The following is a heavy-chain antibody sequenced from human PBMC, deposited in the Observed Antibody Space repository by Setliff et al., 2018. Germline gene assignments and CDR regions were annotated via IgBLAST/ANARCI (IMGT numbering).Heavy chain of an antibody. Sequence: ASVKVSCKAPASSFTGYYMHWLRQAPGQGPEWMGWINPNNGKTQYSQMCQGRLTMTKDTSISTVYMELSSLRSDDTAMYYCATDHDIVGFGYWGRGPLGTVS. V-gene: IGHV1-2*02. J-gene: IGHJ4*02. D-gene: IGHD2-21*01. CDR2: INPNNGKT. CDR1: ASSFTGYY. CDR3: ATDHDIVGFGY.